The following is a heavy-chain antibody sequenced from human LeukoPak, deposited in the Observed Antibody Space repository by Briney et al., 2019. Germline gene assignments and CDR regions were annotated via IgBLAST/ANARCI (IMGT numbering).Heavy chain of an antibody. D-gene: IGHD2-15*01. CDR2: INPRIGST. V-gene: IGHV1-46*01. CDR1: GYTFTSYY. Sequence: ASVKVSCKASGYTFTSYYIFWVRQAPGQGLEWMGIINPRIGSTSYSQKFQGRVTMTRDMSTSTVYMELSSLRSEDTALYYCARAGGYCGRISCPYYFDYWGQGSLVAVSS. CDR3: ARAGGYCGRISCPYYFDY. J-gene: IGHJ4*02.